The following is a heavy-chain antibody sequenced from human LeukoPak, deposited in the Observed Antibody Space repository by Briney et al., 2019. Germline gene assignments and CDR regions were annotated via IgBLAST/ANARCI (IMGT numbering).Heavy chain of an antibody. J-gene: IGHJ4*02. CDR3: ARADPAGYCSSTSCYSFDY. V-gene: IGHV3-11*01. Sequence: PGGSLRLSCAASGLTFSDYYMSWIRQAPGKGLEWVSYISSSGSTIYYADSVKGRFTISRDNAKNSLYLQMNSLRAEDTAVYYCARADPAGYCSSTSCYSFDYWGQGTLVTVSS. CDR2: ISSSGSTI. CDR1: GLTFSDYY. D-gene: IGHD2-2*02.